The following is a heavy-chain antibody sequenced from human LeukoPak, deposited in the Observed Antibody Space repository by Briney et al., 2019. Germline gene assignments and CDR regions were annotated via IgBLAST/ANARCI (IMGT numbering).Heavy chain of an antibody. D-gene: IGHD6-19*01. Sequence: SETLSLTCTVSGGSISSYHWSWIRQPPGKGLEWIGYIYYSGSTNYNPSLKSRVTISVDTSKNQFSLKLSSVTAADTAVYYCARPTGYSSGWFDYWGQGTLVTVSS. CDR3: ARPTGYSSGWFDY. V-gene: IGHV4-59*12. CDR1: GGSISSYH. CDR2: IYYSGST. J-gene: IGHJ4*02.